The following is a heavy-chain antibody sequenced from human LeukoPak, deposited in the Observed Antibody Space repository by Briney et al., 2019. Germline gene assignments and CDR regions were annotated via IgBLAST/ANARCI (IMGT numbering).Heavy chain of an antibody. J-gene: IGHJ5*02. CDR3: ASDLVAASRFDP. Sequence: PSETLSLTCAVYGGSFSGYYWSWIRQPPGKGLEWIGEINHSGSTNYNPSLKSRVTISVDTSKNQFSLKLSSVTAADTAVYYCASDLVAASRFDPWGQGTLVTVSS. CDR1: GGSFSGYY. D-gene: IGHD5-12*01. V-gene: IGHV4-34*01. CDR2: INHSGST.